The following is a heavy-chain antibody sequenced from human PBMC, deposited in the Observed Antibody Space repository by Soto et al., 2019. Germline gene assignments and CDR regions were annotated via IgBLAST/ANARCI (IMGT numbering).Heavy chain of an antibody. Sequence: EMQLVESGGGLVQPGGSLRLSCAASGFTFSIYSLNWVRQAPGKGREWVSYISSSSSTLYYADSVKGRFTISRDNAKNSVYLQMNSLRDEDTAVYYCARVVSGSAGGHLDLWGRGTLVTVSS. CDR2: ISSSSSTL. CDR1: GFTFSIYS. D-gene: IGHD1-26*01. J-gene: IGHJ2*01. V-gene: IGHV3-48*02. CDR3: ARVVSGSAGGHLDL.